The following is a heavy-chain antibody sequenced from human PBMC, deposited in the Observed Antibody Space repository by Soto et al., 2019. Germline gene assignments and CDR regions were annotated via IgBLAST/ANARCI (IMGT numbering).Heavy chain of an antibody. Sequence: SETLSLTCTVSGDSISSYYWSWIRQPPGKGLEWIGYIYYSGSTNYNPSLKSRVTISVDTSKNQFSLKLSSVTAADTAVYYCAGDWRGIAVATFAFDIWGQGTMVTVSS. J-gene: IGHJ3*02. V-gene: IGHV4-59*01. CDR2: IYYSGST. CDR3: AGDWRGIAVATFAFDI. D-gene: IGHD6-19*01. CDR1: GDSISSYY.